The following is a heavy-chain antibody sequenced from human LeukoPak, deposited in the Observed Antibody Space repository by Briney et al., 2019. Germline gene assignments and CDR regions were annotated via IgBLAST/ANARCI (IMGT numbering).Heavy chain of an antibody. CDR3: ARGRGSTSRH. Sequence: GASVKVSCKASGYTFTSYVITWVRQAPEQGLEWMGWISTYNGDTNYAQSLQGRVTMTTDTSTTTAYMELRNLSSDDTAVYYCARGRGSTSRHWGQGTQVTVSS. CDR1: GYTFTSYV. D-gene: IGHD5-12*01. V-gene: IGHV1-18*01. J-gene: IGHJ4*02. CDR2: ISTYNGDT.